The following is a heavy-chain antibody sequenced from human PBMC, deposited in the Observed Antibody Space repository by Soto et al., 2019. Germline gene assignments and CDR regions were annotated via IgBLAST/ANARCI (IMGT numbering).Heavy chain of an antibody. J-gene: IGHJ6*02. V-gene: IGHV1-18*01. CDR2: ISASNGNA. Sequence: GASVKVSCKASGYTFTTYGISWVRQAPGQGLERMRGISASNGNANYGQKFQGRVTITTDASTSTAYMELSSLRSEDTAVYYCARGGRSGGSGSYWDYYYYGMDVWGQGTTVTVSS. D-gene: IGHD3-10*01. CDR1: GYTFTTYG. CDR3: ARGGRSGGSGSYWDYYYYGMDV.